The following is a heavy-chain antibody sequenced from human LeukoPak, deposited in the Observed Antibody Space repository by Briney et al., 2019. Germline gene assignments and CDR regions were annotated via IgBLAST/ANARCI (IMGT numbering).Heavy chain of an antibody. Sequence: SETLSLTCAVYGGSFSGYYWSWIRQPPGKGLEWIGEINHSGSTNYNPSLKSRVTISVDTSKNQFSLKLSSVTAADTAVYYCARAGYPRCSSTSCYLQSQLDYWGQGTLVTVSS. CDR3: ARAGYPRCSSTSCYLQSQLDY. CDR2: INHSGST. CDR1: GGSFSGYY. V-gene: IGHV4-34*01. J-gene: IGHJ4*02. D-gene: IGHD2-2*01.